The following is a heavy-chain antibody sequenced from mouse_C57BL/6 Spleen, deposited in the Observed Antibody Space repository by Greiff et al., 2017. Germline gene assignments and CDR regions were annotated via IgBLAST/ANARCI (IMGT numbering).Heavy chain of an antibody. D-gene: IGHD2-5*01. V-gene: IGHV1-53*01. Sequence: QVQLQQPGTELVKPGASVKLSCKASGYTFTSYWMHWVKQRPGQGLEWIGNINPSNGGTNYNAKFKSKATLTVDKSSSTAYMQLSSLTSEDSAVYYCARIENYSKAMDYWGQGTSVTVSS. CDR1: GYTFTSYW. CDR2: INPSNGGT. CDR3: ARIENYSKAMDY. J-gene: IGHJ4*01.